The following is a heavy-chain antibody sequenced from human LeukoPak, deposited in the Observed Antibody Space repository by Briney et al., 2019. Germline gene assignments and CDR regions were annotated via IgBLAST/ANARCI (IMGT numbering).Heavy chain of an antibody. CDR2: ISAYNGNT. D-gene: IGHD3-9*01. CDR1: GYTFTSYG. CDR3: ARQYSDILTGYHRGELYWYFDL. Sequence: ASVKVSCKASGYTFTSYGITWVRQAPGQGLEWMGWISAYNGNTHYAQKLQGRVTMTTDTSTSTAYMDLRSLRSDDTAVYYCARQYSDILTGYHRGELYWYFDLWGRGTLVTVSS. V-gene: IGHV1-18*01. J-gene: IGHJ2*01.